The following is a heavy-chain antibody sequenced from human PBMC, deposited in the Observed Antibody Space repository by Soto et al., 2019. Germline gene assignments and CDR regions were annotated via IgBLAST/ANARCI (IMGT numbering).Heavy chain of an antibody. J-gene: IGHJ4*02. CDR1: GFTFSSYA. D-gene: IGHD6-13*01. Sequence: GGSLRLSCAASGFTFSSYAMSWVRQAPGKGLEWVSAISGSGGSTYYADSVKGRFTISRDNSKNTLYLQMNSLRAEDTAVYYCAKDRKWGGIAAAYFDYWGQGTLVTVSS. CDR2: ISGSGGST. V-gene: IGHV3-23*01. CDR3: AKDRKWGGIAAAYFDY.